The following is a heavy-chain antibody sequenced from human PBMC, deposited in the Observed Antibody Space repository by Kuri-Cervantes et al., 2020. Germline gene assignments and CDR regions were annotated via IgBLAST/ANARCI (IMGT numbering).Heavy chain of an antibody. CDR2: LYYSGTT. Sequence: SETLSLTCAVSGGPISSTNYYWGWIRQTPGKGLEWIGTLYYSGTTFYNPSLKSRVTISLDTSKNQFSLKLNAVTAADTAIYYCARTLLTTVVVTARGPFEYWGQGTLVTVSS. CDR1: GGPISSTNYY. V-gene: IGHV4-39*01. J-gene: IGHJ4*02. CDR3: ARTLLTTVVVTARGPFEY. D-gene: IGHD2-21*02.